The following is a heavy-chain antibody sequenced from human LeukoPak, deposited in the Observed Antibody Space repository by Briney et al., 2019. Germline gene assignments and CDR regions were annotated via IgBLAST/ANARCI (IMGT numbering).Heavy chain of an antibody. CDR2: IYTSGST. V-gene: IGHV4-4*07. J-gene: IGHJ2*01. CDR1: GGSIISYF. D-gene: IGHD2-15*01. Sequence: SETLSLTCTVSGGSIISYFWAWIRQPAGEGLEWIGRIYTSGSTDYNPSLKSRVTMSVDTSKNQFSLKLPSVTGADTAVYYWAREGGGQGHGWHYDLWGRGTLVTVSS. CDR3: AREGGGQGHGWHYDL.